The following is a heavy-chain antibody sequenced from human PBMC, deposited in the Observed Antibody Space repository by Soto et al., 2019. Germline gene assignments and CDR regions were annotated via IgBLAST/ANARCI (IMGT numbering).Heavy chain of an antibody. CDR3: AIVGHGRYYCDY. Sequence: EVHLVESGGGSVQPGGSLKLSCAGSGFAFSSYWIHWVRQVPGKGLVWVSRINGDGSTTSYADSVRGRFTISRDNAKDTLYLEMNSLRAEDTALYYCAIVGHGRYYCDYWGQGTVVTVSS. CDR1: GFAFSSYW. J-gene: IGHJ4*02. V-gene: IGHV3-74*01. CDR2: INGDGSTT.